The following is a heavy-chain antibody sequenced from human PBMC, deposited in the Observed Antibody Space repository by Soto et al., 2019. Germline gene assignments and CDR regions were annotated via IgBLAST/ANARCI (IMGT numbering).Heavy chain of an antibody. Sequence: QVQLQESGPGLVKPSGTLSLTCAVSGGSISSSNWWSWVRQPPGKGLEWIGEIYHSGSTNYNPSLKSRVTISVAKSKNQFSLKLSSVTAADPALYYCARFNSGNYYEAFEIWGQGTMVTVSS. D-gene: IGHD1-26*01. CDR3: ARFNSGNYYEAFEI. CDR2: IYHSGST. J-gene: IGHJ3*02. CDR1: GGSISSSNW. V-gene: IGHV4-4*02.